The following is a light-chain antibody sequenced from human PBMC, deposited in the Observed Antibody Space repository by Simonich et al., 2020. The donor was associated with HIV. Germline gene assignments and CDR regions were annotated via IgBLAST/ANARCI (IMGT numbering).Light chain of an antibody. Sequence: DIVMTQSPDSLAVSLGERATINCKSSQSILYSSNSKNYLAWYQQKSGQPPKLLIYWAATRESGVPDRFSGSGSGTDFTLTISSLQAEDVAIYYCQQYYSTPPTFGQGTRLEIK. V-gene: IGKV4-1*01. J-gene: IGKJ5*01. CDR2: WAA. CDR3: QQYYSTPPT. CDR1: QSILYSSNSKNY.